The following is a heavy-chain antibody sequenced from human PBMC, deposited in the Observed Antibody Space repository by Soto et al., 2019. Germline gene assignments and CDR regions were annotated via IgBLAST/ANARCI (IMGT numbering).Heavy chain of an antibody. CDR1: GFSLSTSGVG. Sequence: SGPTLVKPTQTLTLTCTFSGFSLSTSGVGVGWIRQPPGKALEWLALIYWDDDKRYSPSLKSRLTITKDTSKNQVVLTMTNMDPVDTATYYCAHSALTFGGVIVYENWFDPWGQGTLVTVSS. CDR2: IYWDDDK. J-gene: IGHJ5*02. V-gene: IGHV2-5*02. CDR3: AHSALTFGGVIVYENWFDP. D-gene: IGHD3-16*02.